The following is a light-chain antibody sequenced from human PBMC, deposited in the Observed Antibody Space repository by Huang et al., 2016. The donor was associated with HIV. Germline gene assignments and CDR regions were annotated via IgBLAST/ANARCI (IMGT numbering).Light chain of an antibody. J-gene: IGKJ1*01. Sequence: EIVMTQSPAPLSGSPGERAPLPCRASQSISNNLAWYQQKQGQAPRALIYAPSTRATGIPGRVSGSGSGTEFTLTNSSLQSEEFAIYYCQQYNTWPRTFGQGTKVELK. CDR3: QQYNTWPRT. CDR2: APS. V-gene: IGKV3-15*01. CDR1: QSISNN.